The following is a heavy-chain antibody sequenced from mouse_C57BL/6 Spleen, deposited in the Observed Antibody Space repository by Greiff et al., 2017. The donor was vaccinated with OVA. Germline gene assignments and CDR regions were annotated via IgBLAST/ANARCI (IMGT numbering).Heavy chain of an antibody. CDR1: GYTFTDHT. J-gene: IGHJ4*01. CDR3: ARRDYYGSSYEDYYAMDY. D-gene: IGHD1-1*01. CDR2: IYPRDGST. V-gene: IGHV1-78*01. Sequence: VQLQQSDAELVKPGASVKISCKVSGYTFTDHTIHWMKQRPEQGLEWIGYIYPRDGSTKYNEKFKGKATLTADKSSSTAYMQLNSLTSEDSAVYFCARRDYYGSSYEDYYAMDYWGQGTSVTVSS.